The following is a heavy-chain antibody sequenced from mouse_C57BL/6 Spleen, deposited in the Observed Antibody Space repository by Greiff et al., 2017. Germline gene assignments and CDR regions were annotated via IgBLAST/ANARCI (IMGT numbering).Heavy chain of an antibody. D-gene: IGHD1-1*01. CDR3: ARELLAWFAY. J-gene: IGHJ2*01. V-gene: IGHV5-4*01. CDR1: GFTFSSYA. Sequence: EVHLVESGGGLVKPGGSLKLSCAASGFTFSSYAMSWVRQTPEKRLEWVATISDGGSYTYYPDNVKGRFTISRDNAKNNLYLQMSHLKSEDTAMYYCARELLAWFAYWGQGTTLTVSA. CDR2: ISDGGSYT.